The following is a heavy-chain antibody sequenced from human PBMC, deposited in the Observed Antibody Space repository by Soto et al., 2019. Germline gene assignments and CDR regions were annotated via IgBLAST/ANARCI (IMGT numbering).Heavy chain of an antibody. CDR2: ISYDGSNK. J-gene: IGHJ4*02. D-gene: IGHD3-22*01. CDR3: ARDQYSDSSGPHDH. Sequence: PGGSLRLSCAASGFTFSSYAMHCVRQAPGKGLEWVAVISYDGSNKYYADSVKGRFTISRDNSKNTLYLKMNSLRAEDTAVYYCARDQYSDSSGPHDHCGQGTLVTASS. CDR1: GFTFSSYA. V-gene: IGHV3-30-3*01.